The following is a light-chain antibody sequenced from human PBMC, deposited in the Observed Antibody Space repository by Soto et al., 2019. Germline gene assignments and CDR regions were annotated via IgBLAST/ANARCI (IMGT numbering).Light chain of an antibody. CDR1: QSVSSNY. CDR2: GAS. J-gene: IGKJ4*01. V-gene: IGKV3-20*01. CDR3: QQYGSSLP. Sequence: EIVLTQSPGTLSLSPGERATLSCRASQSVSSNYLAWYQQKPGQAPRLLIYGASSRATGIPGRFSGSGSGTDFTLTICRLEPEDFSVYYCQQYGSSLPFGGGTKVEIK.